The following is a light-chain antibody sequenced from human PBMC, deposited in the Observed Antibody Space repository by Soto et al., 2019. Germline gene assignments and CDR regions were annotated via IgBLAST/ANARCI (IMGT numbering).Light chain of an antibody. V-gene: IGKV3-20*01. CDR3: QQYGSSLPRT. CDR1: QSVSSSY. CDR2: GAS. Sequence: EIVLTQSPGTLSLSPGERATLSCRASQSVSSSYLAWYQQKPGQAPRLLIYGASSRATGLPDRFSGSGSGTDFTLTISRLEPEDFAVYYCQQYGSSLPRTFGQGTKLEIK. J-gene: IGKJ2*01.